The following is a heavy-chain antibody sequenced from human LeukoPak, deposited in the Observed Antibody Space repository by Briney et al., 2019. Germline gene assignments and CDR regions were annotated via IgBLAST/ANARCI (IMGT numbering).Heavy chain of an antibody. J-gene: IGHJ5*02. CDR3: AGFKAWFDP. Sequence: PSETLSLTCIISGGSISSYYWSWIRQSPGKGLEWIGYITYTGSTDYDPSLKSRVTISVDTSRNQFSLRLNSVTAADTAVYYCAGFKAWFDPWGQGTLVTVSS. CDR1: GGSISSYY. CDR2: ITYTGST. V-gene: IGHV4-59*01.